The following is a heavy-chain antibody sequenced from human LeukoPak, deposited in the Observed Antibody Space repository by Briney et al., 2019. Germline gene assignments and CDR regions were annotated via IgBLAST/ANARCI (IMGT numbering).Heavy chain of an antibody. CDR2: ISSSSSYI. J-gene: IGHJ4*02. CDR3: ASISHY. CDR1: GFTFSSYS. V-gene: IGHV3-21*01. Sequence: GGSLRLSCAASGFTFSSYSMNWVRQAPGKGLEWVSSISSSSSYINYADSVKGRFTISRENAKNSLYLQMNSLRAEDTAAYYCASISHYWGQGTLVTVSS. D-gene: IGHD3-3*02.